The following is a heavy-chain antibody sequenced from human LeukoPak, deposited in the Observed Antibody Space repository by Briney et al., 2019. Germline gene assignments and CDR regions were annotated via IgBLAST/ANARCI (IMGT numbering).Heavy chain of an antibody. D-gene: IGHD3-10*01. CDR1: GYSISSGYY. Sequence: TSSETLSLTGTVSGYSISSGYYWGWIRQPPGKGLEWIGYIHYTGSTNYNPSLKSRVTISVDTSKNQFSLKLSSVTAADTAVYYCARVEEGYGSGRRENYYYYYMDVWGKGTTVTISS. V-gene: IGHV4-61*01. CDR3: ARVEEGYGSGRRENYYYYYMDV. CDR2: IHYTGST. J-gene: IGHJ6*03.